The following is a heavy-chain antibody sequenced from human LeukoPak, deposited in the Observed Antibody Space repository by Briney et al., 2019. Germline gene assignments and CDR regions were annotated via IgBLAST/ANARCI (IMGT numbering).Heavy chain of an antibody. D-gene: IGHD3-10*01. CDR2: ISSSGSTI. J-gene: IGHJ3*02. V-gene: IGHV3-48*03. CDR1: GFTFSSYE. CDR3: AKDMGPLGAAFDI. Sequence: PGGSLRLSCAASGFTFSSYEMNWVRQAPGKGLEWVSYISSSGSTIYYADSVKGRFTISRDNAKNSLYLQMNSLRAEDMALYYCAKDMGPLGAAFDIWGQGTMVTVSS.